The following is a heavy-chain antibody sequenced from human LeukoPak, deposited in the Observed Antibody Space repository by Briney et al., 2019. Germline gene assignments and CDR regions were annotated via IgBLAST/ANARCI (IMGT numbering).Heavy chain of an antibody. CDR2: ITASGDNA. CDR1: GFTFSSYA. J-gene: IGHJ4*02. D-gene: IGHD5-18*01. V-gene: IGHV3-23*01. Sequence: GGSLTLSCAASGFTFSSYAMGWVRQAPGNGLEWDSAITASGDNAYYADSVKGRFTISRENSKNTLYLQVNSLRAEDTAVYYCAKGNGYSYGRYYFDYWGQGTLVTVSS. CDR3: AKGNGYSYGRYYFDY.